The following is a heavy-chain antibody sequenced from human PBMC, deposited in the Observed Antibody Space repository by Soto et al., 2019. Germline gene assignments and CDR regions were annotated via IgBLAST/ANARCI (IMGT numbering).Heavy chain of an antibody. D-gene: IGHD2-8*01. V-gene: IGHV4-61*01. Sequence: PSETLSLTCTVSGGSVSSGSYYWSWIRQPPGKGLEWIGYIYYSGSTNHNPSLKSRVTISVDTSKNQFSLKLSSVTAADTAVYYCARVLCTNGVCYPYYYYGMDVWGQGTTVTVSS. CDR1: GGSVSSGSYY. CDR3: ARVLCTNGVCYPYYYYGMDV. CDR2: IYYSGST. J-gene: IGHJ6*02.